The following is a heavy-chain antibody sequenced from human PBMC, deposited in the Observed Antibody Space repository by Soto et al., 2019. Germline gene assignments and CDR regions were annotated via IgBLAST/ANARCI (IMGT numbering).Heavy chain of an antibody. V-gene: IGHV4-39*01. J-gene: IGHJ1*01. D-gene: IGHD3-9*01. CDR3: TRTDSELRHFFHF. CDR2: IYYSGTT. Sequence: SETLSLTCTVSGGSISTTDHYWVWIRQPPGKGLEWIGSIYYSGTTYYNPSLRGRVTMSVATSKDQFSLTLSSVTASDMAVYYCTRTDSELRHFFHFWGQGTLVTVSS. CDR1: GGSISTTDHY.